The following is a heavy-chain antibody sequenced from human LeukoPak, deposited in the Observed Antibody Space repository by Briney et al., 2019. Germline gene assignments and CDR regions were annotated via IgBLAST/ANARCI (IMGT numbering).Heavy chain of an antibody. CDR3: ARANYDSSGLDFDY. J-gene: IGHJ4*02. CDR2: IYYSGST. V-gene: IGHV4-59*01. D-gene: IGHD3-22*01. CDR1: GFTFSSYS. Sequence: GSLRLSCSASGFTFSSYSMNWVRQAPGKGLEWIGTIYYSGSTNYNPSLKSRVTISVDTSKNQLSLKLSSVTAADTAVYYCARANYDSSGLDFDYWGQGTLVTVSS.